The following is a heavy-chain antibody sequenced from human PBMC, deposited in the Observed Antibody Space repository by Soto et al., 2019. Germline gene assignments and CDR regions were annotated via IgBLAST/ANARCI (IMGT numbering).Heavy chain of an antibody. V-gene: IGHV3-7*01. Sequence: GSLRLSCAASGFTFSSYWMSWVRQAPGKGLEWVANIKQDGSEKYYVDSVKGRFTISRDNAKNSLYLQMNSLRAEDTAVYYCARAVYCSGGSCYCCDWFDPWGQGTLVTAPQ. D-gene: IGHD2-15*01. CDR3: ARAVYCSGGSCYCCDWFDP. CDR1: GFTFSSYW. CDR2: IKQDGSEK. J-gene: IGHJ5*02.